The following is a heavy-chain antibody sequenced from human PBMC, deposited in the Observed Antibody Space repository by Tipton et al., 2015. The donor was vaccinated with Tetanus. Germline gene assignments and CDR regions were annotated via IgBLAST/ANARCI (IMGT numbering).Heavy chain of an antibody. V-gene: IGHV3-74*01. Sequence: SLRLSCAASGFTFSSHWMHWVRQAPGKGLVWVSRTNGDGSSTNYADSVKGRFTISRDNAKNSLYLETDSLRVEDTGLYYCVVLGYGSENKFEYWGQGTLVTVSS. D-gene: IGHD3-10*01. J-gene: IGHJ4*02. CDR1: GFTFSSHW. CDR3: VVLGYGSENKFEY. CDR2: TNGDGSST.